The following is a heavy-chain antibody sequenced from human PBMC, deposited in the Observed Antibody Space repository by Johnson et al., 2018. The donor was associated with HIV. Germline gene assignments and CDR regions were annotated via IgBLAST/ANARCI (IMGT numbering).Heavy chain of an antibody. D-gene: IGHD5/OR15-5a*01. V-gene: IGHV3-30-3*01. J-gene: IGHJ3*02. CDR1: GFTFSDYY. CDR3: ARGVLAFDI. CDR2: ISYDGSNK. Sequence: MLLVESGGGLVKPGGSLRLSCAASGFTFSDYYMSWIRQAPGKGLEWVAVISYDGSNKYYGDSVKGRFTISRDNTKNSLYLQMNSLRAGDTAVYYCARGVLAFDIWGQGTMVTVSS.